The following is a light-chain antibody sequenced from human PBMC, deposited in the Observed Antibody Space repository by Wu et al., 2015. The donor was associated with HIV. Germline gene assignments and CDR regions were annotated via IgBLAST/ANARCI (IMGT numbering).Light chain of an antibody. CDR1: QSVSNY. J-gene: IGKJ1*01. V-gene: IGKV3-11*01. CDR2: DAS. Sequence: EIVLTQSPATLSLSPGERATLSCRASQSVSNYLAWLQQKPGQAPRLLIYDASTRATGIPARFSGSGSGTDFTLTISSLEPEDFAVYYCQHRSNWPPWTFGQGTKVEIK. CDR3: QHRSNWPPWT.